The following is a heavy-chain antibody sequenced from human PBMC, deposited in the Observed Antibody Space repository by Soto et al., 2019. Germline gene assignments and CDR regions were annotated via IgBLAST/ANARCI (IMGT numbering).Heavy chain of an antibody. Sequence: ASVKVSCKASGYTFTDYYIHWVRQAPGQGLEWMGRINPESGRTNYAQKFQGWVTMTRDTSISTAYMELSRLRSDDTAVYYCVRGCGQQLVLFHWGQGTLVTVSS. CDR3: VRGCGQQLVLFH. CDR2: INPESGRT. V-gene: IGHV1-2*04. CDR1: GYTFTDYY. J-gene: IGHJ4*02. D-gene: IGHD6-13*01.